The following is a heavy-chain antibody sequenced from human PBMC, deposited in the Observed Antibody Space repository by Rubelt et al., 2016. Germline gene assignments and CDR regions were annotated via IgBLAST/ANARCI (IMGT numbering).Heavy chain of an antibody. CDR3: AKVISYGDLQCLYYFDY. Sequence: DGSNKYYVDSVKGRFTISRDNSKNTLYLQMNSLRAEDTAVYYCAKVISYGDLQCLYYFDYWGQGTLVTVSS. J-gene: IGHJ4*02. CDR2: DGSNK. D-gene: IGHD4-17*01. V-gene: IGHV3-30*07.